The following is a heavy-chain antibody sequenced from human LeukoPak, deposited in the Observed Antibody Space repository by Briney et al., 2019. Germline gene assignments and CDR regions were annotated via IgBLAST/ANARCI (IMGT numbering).Heavy chain of an antibody. CDR1: GFTYSSYE. D-gene: IGHD6-13*01. CDR3: ARDRRGSSWFFNY. CDR2: ISSNGRAF. J-gene: IGHJ4*02. V-gene: IGHV3-48*03. Sequence: GGSLRLSCAASGFTYSSYEMNWVRQAPGKGLEWVSYISSNGRAFYYADSVKGRFTISRDNAKNSLYLQMNSLRVEDTAVYYCARDRRGSSWFFNYWGQGALVIVSS.